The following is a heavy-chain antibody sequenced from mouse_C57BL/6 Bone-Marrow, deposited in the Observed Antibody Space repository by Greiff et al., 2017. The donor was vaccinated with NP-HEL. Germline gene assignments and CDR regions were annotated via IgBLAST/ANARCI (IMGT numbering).Heavy chain of an antibody. D-gene: IGHD1-1*01. Sequence: EVKVVESGGGLVQPGGSLKLSCAASGFTFSDYYMYWVRQTPEKRLEWVAYISNGGGSTYYPDTVKGRFTISRDNAKNTLYLQMSRLKSEDTAMYYCARHYYYGSGPYYAMDYWGQGTSVTVSS. CDR2: ISNGGGST. J-gene: IGHJ4*01. V-gene: IGHV5-12*01. CDR3: ARHYYYGSGPYYAMDY. CDR1: GFTFSDYY.